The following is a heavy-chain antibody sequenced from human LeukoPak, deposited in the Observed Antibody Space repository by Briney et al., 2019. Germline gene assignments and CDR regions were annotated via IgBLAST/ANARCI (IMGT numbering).Heavy chain of an antibody. V-gene: IGHV3-64*01. CDR1: GFTFSSYA. J-gene: IGHJ4*02. CDR3: ARVANAGYSSGWYWDYFDF. D-gene: IGHD6-19*01. CDR2: ISASGGST. Sequence: PGGSLRLSCAASGFTFSSYALHWVRQAPGKGLEYVSAISASGGSTYYANSVKGSFTISRDNSKNTLYLQMGSLRIEDMAVYYCARVANAGYSSGWYWDYFDFWGQGTLVTVSS.